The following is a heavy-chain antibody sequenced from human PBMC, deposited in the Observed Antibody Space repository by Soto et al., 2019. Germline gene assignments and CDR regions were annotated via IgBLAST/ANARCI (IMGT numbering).Heavy chain of an antibody. Sequence: QVQLVQSGAEVEKPGASVKVSCRASGYTFTAYGISWVRQAPGQGLEWMGWITPYSGATNYAQKLQCRVTMTTDTPTSTAYMELRSLRSDDTGVYYCARGGYSYNPPNYDYWGQGTLVTVSS. CDR3: ARGGYSYNPPNYDY. CDR2: ITPYSGAT. J-gene: IGHJ4*02. V-gene: IGHV1-18*01. D-gene: IGHD5-12*01. CDR1: GYTFTAYG.